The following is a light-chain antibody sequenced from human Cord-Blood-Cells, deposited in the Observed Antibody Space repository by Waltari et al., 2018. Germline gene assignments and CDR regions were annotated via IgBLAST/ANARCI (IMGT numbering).Light chain of an antibody. J-gene: IGLJ3*02. Sequence: QSALTQPRSVSGSPGPSVTISCTGPSSDVGGYNYVSWYQQPPGKAPKLMIYDVSKRPSGVPDRFAGSKSGNTASLTISGLQAEDEADYYCCSYAGSYTWVFGGGTKLTVL. CDR3: CSYAGSYTWV. CDR2: DVS. V-gene: IGLV2-11*01. CDR1: SSDVGGYNY.